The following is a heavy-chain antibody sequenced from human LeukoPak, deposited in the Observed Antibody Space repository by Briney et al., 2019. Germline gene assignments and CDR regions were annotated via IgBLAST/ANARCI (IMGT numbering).Heavy chain of an antibody. Sequence: PSETLSLTCTVSGGSISSYYWSWIRQPAGKGLEWIGRIYTSGSTNYNPSLKSRVTMSVDTSKNQFSLKLSSVTAADTAVYYCARFGPYFGEYGMDVWGQGTTVTVSS. J-gene: IGHJ6*02. V-gene: IGHV4-4*07. CDR3: ARFGPYFGEYGMDV. D-gene: IGHD3-9*01. CDR1: GGSISSYY. CDR2: IYTSGST.